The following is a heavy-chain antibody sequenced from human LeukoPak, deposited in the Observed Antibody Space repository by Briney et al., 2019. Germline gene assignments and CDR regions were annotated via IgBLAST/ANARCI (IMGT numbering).Heavy chain of an antibody. CDR3: ARSYGSGNYFDC. J-gene: IGHJ4*02. V-gene: IGHV4-59*01. CDR1: GGSISTYY. CDR2: IYYSGSA. Sequence: SETLSLTCTVSGGSISTYYRSWIRQPPGKGLEWIGYIYYSGSANYNPSLKSRVTISVDTSKNQFSLKLSSVTAADTAVYYCARSYGSGNYFDCWGQGTLVTVSS. D-gene: IGHD3-10*01.